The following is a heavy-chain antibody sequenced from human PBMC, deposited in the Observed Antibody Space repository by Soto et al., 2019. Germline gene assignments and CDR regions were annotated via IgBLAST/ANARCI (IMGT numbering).Heavy chain of an antibody. CDR1: GFTFTSSA. CDR2: IVVGSGST. Sequence: SVKVSCKASGFTFTSSAVQWVRQARGQRLEWIGWIVVGSGSTSYAQKFQGRVTMTRDTSTSTVYMELSSLRSEDTAVYYCFPDHPPGLDYWGQGTLVTVSS. CDR3: FPDHPPGLDY. J-gene: IGHJ4*02. V-gene: IGHV1-58*01.